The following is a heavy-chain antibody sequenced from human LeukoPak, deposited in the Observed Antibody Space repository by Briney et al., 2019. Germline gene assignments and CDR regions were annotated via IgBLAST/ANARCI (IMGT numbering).Heavy chain of an antibody. CDR1: GYSFTSYW. Sequence: GESLQISCKGSGYSFTSYWIGWVRQMPGKGLEWMGIIYPGDSDTRYSPSFQGQVTISADKSISTAYLQWSSLKASDTAMYYCARIGCSSTSCSWWFDPWGQGTLVTVSS. J-gene: IGHJ5*02. D-gene: IGHD2-2*01. V-gene: IGHV5-51*01. CDR3: ARIGCSSTSCSWWFDP. CDR2: IYPGDSDT.